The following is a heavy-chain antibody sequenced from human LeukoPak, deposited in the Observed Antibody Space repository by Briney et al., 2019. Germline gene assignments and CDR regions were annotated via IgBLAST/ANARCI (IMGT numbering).Heavy chain of an antibody. V-gene: IGHV5-51*01. CDR2: IYPGDSDT. CDR1: GYSFTSYW. D-gene: IGHD4-23*01. J-gene: IGHJ3*02. Sequence: GESLKISCKGSGYSFTSYWIGWVRQMPGKGLEWMGIIYPGDSDTRYSPSFQGQVTISADKSISTAYPQWSSLKASDTAMYYCARLQPDYGGNSEDAFDIWGQGTMVTVSS. CDR3: ARLQPDYGGNSEDAFDI.